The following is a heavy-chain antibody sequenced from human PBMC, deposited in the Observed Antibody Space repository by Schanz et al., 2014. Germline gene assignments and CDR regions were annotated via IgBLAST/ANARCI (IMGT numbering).Heavy chain of an antibody. J-gene: IGHJ4*02. D-gene: IGHD3-10*01. CDR3: ARVTIPIQGVPMDF. CDR2: IGYDGSEK. V-gene: IGHV3-33*01. CDR1: GLNFDYYG. Sequence: QVQLVVSGGGVVQPGRSLRLSCATSGLNFDYYGMNWVRQGPGKGLEWVANIGYDGSEKYYVDSVKGRFTISRDNSKDALYLQMSGLTPEDTAVYYFARVTIPIQGVPMDFWGQGTLVTGSS.